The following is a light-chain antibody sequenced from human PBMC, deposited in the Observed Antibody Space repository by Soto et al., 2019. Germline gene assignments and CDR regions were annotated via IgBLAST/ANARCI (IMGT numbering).Light chain of an antibody. CDR3: HQYTNWPPYT. Sequence: EIVMTQSPGTLSVSPGERATLSCRASQSVSSDLAWYQQKPGQAPRLLIYGASTRATGIPARFSGSGSGTEFTLTISSLQSEDFAVYFCHQYTNWPPYTFGQGTKLEIK. CDR2: GAS. CDR1: QSVSSD. V-gene: IGKV3-15*01. J-gene: IGKJ2*01.